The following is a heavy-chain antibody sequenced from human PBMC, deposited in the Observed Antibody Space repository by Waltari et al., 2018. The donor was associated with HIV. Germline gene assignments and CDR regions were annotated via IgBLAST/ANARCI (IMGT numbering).Heavy chain of an antibody. CDR2: IDWDDDK. CDR3: ARHGADSSGWYVGPFDY. Sequence: QVTLKESGPALVKPTQTLTLTCTFSGFSLSTSGMRVSWIRQPPGKALEWLARIDWDDDKFYSTSLKTRLTISKDTSKNQVVLTMTNMDPVDTATYYCARHGADSSGWYVGPFDYWGQGTLVTVSS. V-gene: IGHV2-70*04. J-gene: IGHJ4*02. CDR1: GFSLSTSGMR. D-gene: IGHD6-19*01.